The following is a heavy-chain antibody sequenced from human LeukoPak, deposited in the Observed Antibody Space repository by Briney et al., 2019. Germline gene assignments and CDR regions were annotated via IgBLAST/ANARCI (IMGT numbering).Heavy chain of an antibody. CDR1: GFTFSNYA. Sequence: GGSLRLSCAASGFTFSNYAMSWVRQAPDKGLEWVSTISGSGGGTYYADSVKGRFTISRDDSKNTLYLQMNSLRADDTAVYYCAKDLGRYRNNFFDYWGQGNLVTVSS. V-gene: IGHV3-23*01. CDR3: AKDLGRYRNNFFDY. D-gene: IGHD1-26*01. J-gene: IGHJ4*02. CDR2: ISGSGGGT.